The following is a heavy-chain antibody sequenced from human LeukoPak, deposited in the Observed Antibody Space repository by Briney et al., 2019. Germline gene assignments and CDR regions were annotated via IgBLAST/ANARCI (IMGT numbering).Heavy chain of an antibody. CDR2: ISSSGSTI. V-gene: IGHV3-48*03. J-gene: IGHJ6*03. Sequence: GGSLRLSCAASGFTFSSYEMNWVRQAPGKGLEWVSYISSSGSTIYYADSVKGRFSISRDSSKNILYLQMNSLRAEDTAVYYCAKDRCSNGIGCYYYYMDVWGKGTTVTISS. CDR1: GFTFSSYE. CDR3: AKDRCSNGIGCYYYYMDV. D-gene: IGHD2-8*01.